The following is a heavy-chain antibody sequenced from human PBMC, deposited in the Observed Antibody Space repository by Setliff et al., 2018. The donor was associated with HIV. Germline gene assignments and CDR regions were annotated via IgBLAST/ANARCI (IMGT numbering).Heavy chain of an antibody. CDR2: IDWDDNK. D-gene: IGHD3-9*01. J-gene: IGHJ4*02. CDR3: ARMRYFDWIMIDY. V-gene: IGHV2-70*04. Sequence: SGPMLVNPTQTLTLTCTFSGFSLNTPGMRVSWIRQPPGKALEWLARIDWDDNKFYSTSLKTRLTISKDTSKTQVVLTMTNMDPVDTATYYCARMRYFDWIMIDYWGQGTLVTVSS. CDR1: GFSLNTPGMR.